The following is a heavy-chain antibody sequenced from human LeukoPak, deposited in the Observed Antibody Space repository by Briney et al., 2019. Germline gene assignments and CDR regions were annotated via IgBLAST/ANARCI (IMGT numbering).Heavy chain of an antibody. D-gene: IGHD6-13*01. Sequence: PGGSLRLSCAASGFTFSSYWMSWVRQSPGKGLEWVANINQDGSENHYVDSVKGRFTISRDNAKNSVFVQMNGLRVVDTAVYYCVRAGGSSWSDFWGQGTLVTVSS. CDR3: VRAGGSSWSDF. CDR2: INQDGSEN. J-gene: IGHJ4*02. CDR1: GFTFSSYW. V-gene: IGHV3-7*01.